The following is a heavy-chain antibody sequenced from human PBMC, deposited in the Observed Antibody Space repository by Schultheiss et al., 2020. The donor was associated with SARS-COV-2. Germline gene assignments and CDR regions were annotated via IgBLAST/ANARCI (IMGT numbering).Heavy chain of an antibody. Sequence: SETLSLTCTVSGGSISSGGYYWSWIRQPPGKGLEWIGYIYHSGSTNYNPSLKSRVTISVDTSKNQFSLKLSSVTAADTAVYYCARGRWGELPDYWGQGTLVTVSS. V-gene: IGHV4-30-2*05. CDR3: ARGRWGELPDY. J-gene: IGHJ4*02. CDR1: GGSISSGGYY. D-gene: IGHD1-26*01. CDR2: IYHSGST.